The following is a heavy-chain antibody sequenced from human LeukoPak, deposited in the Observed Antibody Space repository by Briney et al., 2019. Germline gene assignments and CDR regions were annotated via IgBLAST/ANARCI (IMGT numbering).Heavy chain of an antibody. J-gene: IGHJ4*02. Sequence: GGSLRLSCAASGFTCSNAWMSWVRQAPGKGLEWVSGISWNSGSIGYADSVKGRFTISRDNAKNSLYLQMNSLRAEDMALYYCAKGPDTAMVLYYFDYWGQGTLVTVSS. D-gene: IGHD5-18*01. CDR1: GFTCSNAW. V-gene: IGHV3-9*03. CDR2: ISWNSGSI. CDR3: AKGPDTAMVLYYFDY.